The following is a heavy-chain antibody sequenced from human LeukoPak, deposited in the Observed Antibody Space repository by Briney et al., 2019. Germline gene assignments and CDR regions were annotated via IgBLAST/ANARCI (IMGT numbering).Heavy chain of an antibody. J-gene: IGHJ5*02. Sequence: GGSLRLSCAAPGYTFSRHGIHWVRQAPGKGLEWVAVVWYDGRNRDYADSVKGRFTISKDNSNNMVFLQMDRLRAEDTAVYYCARLWGGNGYSGGSLNLWGQGTLVTVSS. CDR2: VWYDGRNR. V-gene: IGHV3-33*01. D-gene: IGHD3-16*01. CDR1: GYTFSRHG. CDR3: ARLWGGNGYSGGSLNL.